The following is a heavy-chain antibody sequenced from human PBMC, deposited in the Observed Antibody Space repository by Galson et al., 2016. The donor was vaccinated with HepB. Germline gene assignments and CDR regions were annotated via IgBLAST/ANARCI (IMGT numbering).Heavy chain of an antibody. CDR3: ARGPAYSSSPPFDY. J-gene: IGHJ4*02. D-gene: IGHD6-6*01. V-gene: IGHV3-23*01. CDR1: GYIFSSHG. CDR2: ISGRDGTT. Sequence: SLRLSCATSGYIFSSHGMSWFRQAPGKGLEWLSVISGRDGTTHYAESVRGRSTISRDNAKNSLYLQMKSLRAEDTAVYYCARGPAYSSSPPFDYWGQGTLVTVSS.